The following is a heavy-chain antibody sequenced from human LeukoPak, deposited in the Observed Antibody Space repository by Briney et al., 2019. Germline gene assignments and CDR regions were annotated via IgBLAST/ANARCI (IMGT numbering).Heavy chain of an antibody. CDR3: ARPTGPDAFDI. D-gene: IGHD3-9*01. V-gene: IGHV5-51*01. CDR1: GYSFTSYW. CDR2: IYPGDSET. Sequence: GESLKISCKGSGYSFTSYWIGGVRQMPGKGLKRMGIIYPGDSETRYSPSFEGQVTISANKCNSTAYLQWSSLKASDTAMYYCARPTGPDAFDIWGQGTMVTVSS. J-gene: IGHJ3*02.